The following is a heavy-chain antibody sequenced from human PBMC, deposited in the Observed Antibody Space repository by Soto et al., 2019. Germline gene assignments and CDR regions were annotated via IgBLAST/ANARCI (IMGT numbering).Heavy chain of an antibody. J-gene: IGHJ5*02. CDR1: WYTFTSYY. CDR2: INPSGGST. V-gene: IGHV1-46*01. D-gene: IGHD1-1*01. Sequence: ASVKVSWKASWYTFTSYYMHWGRQAPGQGLEWMGIINPSGGSTSYAQKFRGRGTMTRDTSTSPVYMELSTLRSEDTAVYYCARDCLGQLERPHGNWFDPWGQGTLVTVSS. CDR3: ARDCLGQLERPHGNWFDP.